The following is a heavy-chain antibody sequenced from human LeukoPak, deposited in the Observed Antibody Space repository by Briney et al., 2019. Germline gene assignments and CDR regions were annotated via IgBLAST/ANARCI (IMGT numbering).Heavy chain of an antibody. CDR3: AKDLYSGYDLGY. J-gene: IGHJ4*02. CDR2: ISGSGGST. V-gene: IGHV3-23*01. Sequence: GGSLRLSCAASGFTFSSYAMSWVRQAPGKGLEWVSAISGSGGSTYYADSVKGRFSISRDNSKNTLYLQMNSLRAEDTAVYCCAKDLYSGYDLGYWGQGTLVTVSS. CDR1: GFTFSSYA. D-gene: IGHD5-12*01.